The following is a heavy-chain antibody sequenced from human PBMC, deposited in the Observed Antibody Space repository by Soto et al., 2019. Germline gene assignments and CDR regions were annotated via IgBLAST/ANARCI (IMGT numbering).Heavy chain of an antibody. D-gene: IGHD2-21*02. CDR1: GYTFTSYA. V-gene: IGHV1-3*05. Sequence: QVQLVQSGAEEKKPGASVKVSCKASGYTFTSYAMHWVRQAPGQRLEWMGWINAGNGNTKYSQKFQGRVTITRDTSASTAYMELSSLRSEDTAVYYCARSIVVVTALDYWGQATLVTVSS. CDR2: INAGNGNT. CDR3: ARSIVVVTALDY. J-gene: IGHJ4*02.